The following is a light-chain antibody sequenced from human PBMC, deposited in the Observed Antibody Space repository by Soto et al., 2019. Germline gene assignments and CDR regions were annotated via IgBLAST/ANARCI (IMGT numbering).Light chain of an antibody. V-gene: IGLV2-8*01. J-gene: IGLJ3*02. CDR3: SAYAGSSIWV. CDR1: SSDVGGYNY. CDR2: EVY. Sequence: QSVPTQPPSASGSPGQSVTFSCTGTSSDVGGYNYVSWYQQYPGKAPKLMIYEVYKRHSGVPDRFSGSKSGNTASLTVSGLQPEDEADYYCSAYAGSSIWVFGGGTKVTVL.